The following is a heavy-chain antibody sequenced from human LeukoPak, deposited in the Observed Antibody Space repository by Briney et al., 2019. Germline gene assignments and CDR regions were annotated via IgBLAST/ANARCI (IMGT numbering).Heavy chain of an antibody. CDR2: ISSSGSTI. D-gene: IGHD1-26*01. CDR1: GFTFSSYE. J-gene: IGHJ4*02. V-gene: IGHV3-48*03. Sequence: GGSLRLSCAASGFTFSSYEMNWVRQAPGKGLEWVSYISSSGSTIYYADSVKGRFTISRDNAKNSLYLQMNSPRAEDTAVYYCARDLVGATAFDYWGQGTLVTVSS. CDR3: ARDLVGATAFDY.